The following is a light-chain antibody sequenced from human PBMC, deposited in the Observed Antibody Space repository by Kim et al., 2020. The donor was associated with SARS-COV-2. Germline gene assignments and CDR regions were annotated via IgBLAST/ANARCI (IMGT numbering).Light chain of an antibody. J-gene: IGKJ2*01. CDR2: GAS. CDR1: QSVSTN. Sequence: EIVMTQSPATLSMSPGERATLSCRASQSVSTNLAWYQQRPGQAPRLLIYGASTRATGVPARFSGSGSGTEFTLTITSLQSEDFAVYFCQQYNKWPPYTFGQGTNLEI. V-gene: IGKV3-15*01. CDR3: QQYNKWPPYT.